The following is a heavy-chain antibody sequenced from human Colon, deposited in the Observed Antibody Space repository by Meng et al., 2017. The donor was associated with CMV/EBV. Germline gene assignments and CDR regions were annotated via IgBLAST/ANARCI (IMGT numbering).Heavy chain of an antibody. Sequence: SETLSPTCFVSGGSFSTSDWWNWVRQAPGKGLEWIGESHHSERPNYNPSLKRRATISVDKSKTHISLNLSSVTAADTAVYYCARAQSSSTWAYFYGMDVWGQGTTVTVSS. CDR1: GGSFSTSDW. CDR3: ARAQSSSTWAYFYGMDV. J-gene: IGHJ6*02. D-gene: IGHD6-6*01. CDR2: SHHSERP. V-gene: IGHV4/OR15-8*01.